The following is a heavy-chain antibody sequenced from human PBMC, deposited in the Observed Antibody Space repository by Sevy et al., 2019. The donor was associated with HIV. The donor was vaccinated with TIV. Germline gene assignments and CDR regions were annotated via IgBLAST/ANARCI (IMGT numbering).Heavy chain of an antibody. Sequence: LWQLPETLSLTCAVYGGSFSGYYWNWIRQPPGKGLEWIGEINHSGSTNYNPSLKSRVTISVDTSKNQFSLKLSSVTAADTAVYYCARYRMAGNFDYWGQGTLVTVSS. J-gene: IGHJ4*01. CDR2: INHSGST. V-gene: IGHV4-34*01. CDR3: ARYRMAGNFDY. CDR1: GGSFSGYY. D-gene: IGHD6-19*01.